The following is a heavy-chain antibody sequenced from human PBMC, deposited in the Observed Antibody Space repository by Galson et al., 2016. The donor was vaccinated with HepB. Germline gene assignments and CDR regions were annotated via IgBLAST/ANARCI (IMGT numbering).Heavy chain of an antibody. CDR2: IHYSGST. V-gene: IGHV4-31*03. CDR3: ARDRWYSSGWFSPDDYYGMDV. CDR1: GGSISSGGYY. D-gene: IGHD6-19*01. Sequence: TLSLTCTVSGGSISSGGYYWTWIRQHPGKGLEWIGYIHYSGSTYYNPSLKSRVITSVDTSKNQFSLKLSSVTAADTAVYYCARDRWYSSGWFSPDDYYGMDVWGQGTTVTVSS. J-gene: IGHJ6*02.